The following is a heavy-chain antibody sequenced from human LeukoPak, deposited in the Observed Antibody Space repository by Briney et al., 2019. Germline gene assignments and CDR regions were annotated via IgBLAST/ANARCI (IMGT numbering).Heavy chain of an antibody. Sequence: GGPRRLSCAATGITFASYAMSWVRQAPGKGLEWVSAISGSGSSTTYADSVKGRFSISRDNAKNTLYLQMNSLRVEDTAVYYCARGRPHGNDYWGQGTLVTVSS. D-gene: IGHD4-23*01. CDR1: GITFASYA. J-gene: IGHJ4*02. V-gene: IGHV3-23*01. CDR2: ISGSGSST. CDR3: ARGRPHGNDY.